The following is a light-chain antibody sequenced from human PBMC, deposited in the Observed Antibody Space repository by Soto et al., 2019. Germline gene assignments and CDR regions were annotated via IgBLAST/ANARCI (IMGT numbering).Light chain of an antibody. CDR3: QSYDSSLSGSAV. V-gene: IGLV1-40*01. J-gene: IGLJ1*01. Sequence: QSVLTQPRSVSGAPGQRVTISCTGSSSNIGAGYDVHWYQQLPGTAPKLLIYGNSNRPSGAPDRFSGSKSGTSASLAITGLQAEDEADYYCQSYDSSLSGSAVFGTGTKVTVL. CDR2: GNS. CDR1: SSNIGAGYD.